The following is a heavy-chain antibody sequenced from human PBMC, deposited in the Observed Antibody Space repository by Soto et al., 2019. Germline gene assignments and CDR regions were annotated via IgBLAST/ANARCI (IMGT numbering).Heavy chain of an antibody. CDR1: GVNFSSYA. Sequence: GASVKVSCKASGVNFSSYAISWVRQASGQGLEWMGGMIPIFGTANYAQKFKGRVTITAAESTSTAYMELSSLRSEDTAGYYCARYRGYCSGGSWYSFAYTWFDPWGQGTPVTVSS. V-gene: IGHV1-69*13. CDR2: MIPIFGTA. CDR3: ARYRGYCSGGSWYSFAYTWFDP. D-gene: IGHD2-15*01. J-gene: IGHJ5*02.